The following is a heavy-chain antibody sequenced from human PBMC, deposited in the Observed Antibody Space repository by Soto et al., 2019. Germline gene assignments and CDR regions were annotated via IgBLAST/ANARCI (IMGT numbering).Heavy chain of an antibody. D-gene: IGHD1-26*01. CDR1: GYTFTGYY. CDR2: INPNSGGT. CDR3: ARTGDSGSYQGIDY. J-gene: IGHJ4*02. Sequence: ASVKVSCKASGYTFTGYYMHWVRQAPGQGLEWMGWINPNSGGTNYAQKFQGRVTMTRDTSISTAYMELSRLRSDDTAVYYCARTGDSGSYQGIDYWGQGTLVTVSS. V-gene: IGHV1-2*02.